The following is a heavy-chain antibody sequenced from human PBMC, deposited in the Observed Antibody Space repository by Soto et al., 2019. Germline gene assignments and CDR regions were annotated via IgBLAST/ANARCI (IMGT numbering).Heavy chain of an antibody. CDR2: IYSGGST. V-gene: IGHV3-66*01. CDR3: ARGQRSVAGGEGAFDI. J-gene: IGHJ3*02. Sequence: PGGSLRLSCAASGFTVSSNYMSWVRQAPGKGLEWVSVIYSGGSTYYADSVKGRFTISRDNSKNTLYLQMNSLRAEDTAVYYCARGQRSVAGGEGAFDIWGQGTMVTVSS. CDR1: GFTVSSNY. D-gene: IGHD6-19*01.